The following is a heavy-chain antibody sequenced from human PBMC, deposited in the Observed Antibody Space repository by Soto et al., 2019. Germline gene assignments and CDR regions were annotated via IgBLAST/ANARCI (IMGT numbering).Heavy chain of an antibody. V-gene: IGHV4-34*01. CDR1: GGSFSVYY. J-gene: IGHJ6*03. Sequence: PSGTLSLTCAACGGSFSVYYWSWICQPPGKGLEWIGKINYSGSTNYNPSLKSRVTISVDTSKNQFSLKLSSVTAADTAVYYCARGGYDFWSGYYPIDYYYYMDVWGKGTTVTVSS. CDR3: ARGGYDFWSGYYPIDYYYYMDV. CDR2: INYSGST. D-gene: IGHD3-3*01.